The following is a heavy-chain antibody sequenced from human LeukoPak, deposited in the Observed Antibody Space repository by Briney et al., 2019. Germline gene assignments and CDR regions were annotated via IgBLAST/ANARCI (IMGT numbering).Heavy chain of an antibody. V-gene: IGHV1-69*05. CDR1: GGTFNSYA. CDR2: IIPIFGTA. D-gene: IGHD6-6*01. J-gene: IGHJ5*02. Sequence: GSSVTVSCKASGGTFNSYAISWVRQAPGQGLEWMGGIIPIFGTANYAQKFQGRVTITTDESTSTAYMELSSLRSEDTAVYYCARDPSSSFHWFDPWGQGTLVTVSS. CDR3: ARDPSSSFHWFDP.